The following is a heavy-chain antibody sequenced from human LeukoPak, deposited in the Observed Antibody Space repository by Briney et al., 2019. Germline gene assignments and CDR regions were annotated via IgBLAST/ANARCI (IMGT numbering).Heavy chain of an antibody. CDR2: INPNSGGT. D-gene: IGHD3-16*01. J-gene: IGHJ5*02. CDR3: ARGQRGSYMLYNWFDP. Sequence: ASVKVSCKVSGYTLTELSMHWVRQAPGQGLEWMGWINPNSGGTNYAQKFQGRVTMTRDTSISTAYMELSRLRSDDTAVYYCARGQRGSYMLYNWFDPWGQGTLVTVSS. CDR1: GYTLTELS. V-gene: IGHV1-2*02.